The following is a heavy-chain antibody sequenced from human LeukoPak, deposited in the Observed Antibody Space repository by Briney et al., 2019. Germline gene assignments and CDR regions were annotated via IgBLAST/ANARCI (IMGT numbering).Heavy chain of an antibody. D-gene: IGHD1-26*01. V-gene: IGHV3-74*01. CDR1: GLTFSNYW. Sequence: GGSLRLSCEASGLTFSNYWMNWVRQGPGKGLVWVSRIYIDGSSTDYADSVEGRFTISRDNAKNTLYLQMTGLRADDTALYYCTRGTGSSSDYWGQGALVTVSS. J-gene: IGHJ4*02. CDR3: TRGTGSSSDY. CDR2: IYIDGSST.